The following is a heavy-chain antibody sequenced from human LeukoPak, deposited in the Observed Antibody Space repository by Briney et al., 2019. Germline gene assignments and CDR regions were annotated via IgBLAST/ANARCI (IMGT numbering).Heavy chain of an antibody. D-gene: IGHD4-17*01. CDR2: IMPLFGTA. J-gene: IGHJ5*02. Sequence: SVKVSCKTSGDTFNNSAISWVRQAPGQGLEWLGGIMPLFGTAGYAQKFQGRVIITKDESTRTVYLELTSLTSDDTAVYYCARDVHGDYGSGWFDPWGQGTLVSVSS. V-gene: IGHV1-69*05. CDR1: GDTFNNSA. CDR3: ARDVHGDYGSGWFDP.